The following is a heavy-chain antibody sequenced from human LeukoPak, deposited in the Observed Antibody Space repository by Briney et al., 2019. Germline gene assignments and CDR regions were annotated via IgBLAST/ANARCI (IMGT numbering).Heavy chain of an antibody. CDR1: GYTFTGYY. J-gene: IGHJ5*02. V-gene: IGHV1-2*02. Sequence: ASVKVSCKASGYTFTGYYMHWVRQAPGQGLEWMGWINPNSGDTNYAQKFQGRVTMTRDTSISTAYMELSRLRSDDTAVYYCARLAYYYGSSGTPWGQGTLVTVSS. D-gene: IGHD3-22*01. CDR2: INPNSGDT. CDR3: ARLAYYYGSSGTP.